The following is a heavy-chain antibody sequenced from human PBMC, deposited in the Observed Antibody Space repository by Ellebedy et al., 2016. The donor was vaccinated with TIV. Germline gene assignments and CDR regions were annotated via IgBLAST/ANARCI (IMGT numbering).Heavy chain of an antibody. Sequence: GGSLRLSCKGSGYSFTSYWIGWVRQMPGKGLEWMGIIYPGDSDTSYSPSFQGQVTISADKSISTAYLQWSSLKASDTAMYYCARPRWGLDCSGGSCYSRADAFDIWGQGTMVTVSS. CDR2: IYPGDSDT. CDR3: ARPRWGLDCSGGSCYSRADAFDI. J-gene: IGHJ3*02. D-gene: IGHD2-15*01. V-gene: IGHV5-51*01. CDR1: GYSFTSYW.